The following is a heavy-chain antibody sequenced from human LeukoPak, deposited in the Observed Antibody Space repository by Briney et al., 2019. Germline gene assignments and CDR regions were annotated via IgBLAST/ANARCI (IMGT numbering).Heavy chain of an antibody. J-gene: IGHJ4*02. V-gene: IGHV1-18*01. CDR2: ISAYNGKT. CDR3: ARDGEWEPTTPFDY. D-gene: IGHD1-26*01. Sequence: GASVKVSCKASGYTFTSYGISWVRQVPGQGPEWMGWISAYNGKTNYAQKFQGRVTMTTDTSTSTAYMELRSLRSDDTAVYYCARDGEWEPTTPFDYWGQGTLVTVSS. CDR1: GYTFTSYG.